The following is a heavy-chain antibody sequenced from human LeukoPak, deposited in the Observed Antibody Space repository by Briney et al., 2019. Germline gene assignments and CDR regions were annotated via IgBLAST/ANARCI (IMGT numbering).Heavy chain of an antibody. CDR1: GFTFDDYA. J-gene: IGHJ4*02. CDR3: AKGPDYDILTDIDY. V-gene: IGHV3-9*03. Sequence: PGGSLRLSCVGSGFTFDDYAMHWVRHAPGKGLEWVSGISWNSGRRGYADSVKGRFTISRDNAKTSLYLQMNSLRAEDMALYYCAKGPDYDILTDIDYWGQGTLVTVSS. CDR2: ISWNSGRR. D-gene: IGHD3-9*01.